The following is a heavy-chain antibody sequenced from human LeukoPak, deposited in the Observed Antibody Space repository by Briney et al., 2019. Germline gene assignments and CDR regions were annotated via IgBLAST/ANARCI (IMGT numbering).Heavy chain of an antibody. V-gene: IGHV3-30-3*01. CDR3: ASLNEFYYDTSTYVDY. CDR2: RSHDGGIE. Sequence: GGSLRLSCGASGFAFSRYAVHWVRQAPGKGLEWVALRSHDGGIEDYADSVKGRFTISRDNSRNTLYLQMNSLKPEDTAVYYCASLNEFYYDTSTYVDYWGQGTLVTVSS. D-gene: IGHD3-22*01. J-gene: IGHJ4*02. CDR1: GFAFSRYA.